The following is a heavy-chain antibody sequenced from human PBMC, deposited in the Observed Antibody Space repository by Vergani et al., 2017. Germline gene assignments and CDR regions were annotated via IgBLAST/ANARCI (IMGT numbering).Heavy chain of an antibody. Sequence: QVQLVESGGGVVQPGRSLRLSCAASGFTFSSYGMHWVRQAPGKGVEWVAVISYDGSKKYYADSVKGRFTISRDNSKNTRYLQMNSLRAEDTAVYYCAKDGAARLHYYGYMDGWGKGTTVTVSS. CDR2: ISYDGSKK. CDR3: AKDGAARLHYYGYMDG. J-gene: IGHJ6*03. D-gene: IGHD6-6*01. CDR1: GFTFSSYG. V-gene: IGHV3-30*18.